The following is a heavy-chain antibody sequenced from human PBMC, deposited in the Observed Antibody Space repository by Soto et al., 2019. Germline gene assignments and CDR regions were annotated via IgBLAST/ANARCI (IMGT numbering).Heavy chain of an antibody. Sequence: PSETLSLTCTVSSGSISSSSYYWGWIRQPPGKGLEWIGSIYYSGSTYYNPSLKSRVTISVDTSKNQFSLKLSSVTAADTAVYYCATKRGYCSSTSCPRGMGYYYYGMDVWGQGTTVTVSS. CDR3: ATKRGYCSSTSCPRGMGYYYYGMDV. CDR2: IYYSGST. V-gene: IGHV4-39*01. D-gene: IGHD2-2*01. J-gene: IGHJ6*02. CDR1: SGSISSSSYY.